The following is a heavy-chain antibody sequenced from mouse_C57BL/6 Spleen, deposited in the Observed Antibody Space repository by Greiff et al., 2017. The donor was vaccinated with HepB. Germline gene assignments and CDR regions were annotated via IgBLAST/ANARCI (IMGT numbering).Heavy chain of an antibody. CDR3: TTNYYGSSPFAY. CDR2: IDPENGDT. J-gene: IGHJ3*01. D-gene: IGHD1-1*01. CDR1: GFNIKDDY. V-gene: IGHV14-4*01. Sequence: EVQLQESGAELVRPGALVKLSCTASGFNIKDDYMHWVKQRPEQGLEWIGWIDPENGDTEYASKFQGKATITADTSSNTAYLQLSSLTSEDTAVYYCTTNYYGSSPFAYWGQGTLVTVSA.